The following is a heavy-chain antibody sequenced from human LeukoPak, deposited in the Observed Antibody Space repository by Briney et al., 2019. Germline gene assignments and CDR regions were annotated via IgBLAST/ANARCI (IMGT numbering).Heavy chain of an antibody. CDR3: ARVPTSYSGTYYFDS. D-gene: IGHD1-26*01. J-gene: IGHJ4*02. CDR2: ISGSSNYI. V-gene: IGHV3-21*01. Sequence: GRSLRLSCAASGFTFSSYAMHWVRQAPGKGLEWVSSISGSSNYIFYADSVKGRFTISRDNAKNSLSLQMNSLRAEDTAVYYCARVPTSYSGTYYFDSWGQGTLVTVSS. CDR1: GFTFSSYA.